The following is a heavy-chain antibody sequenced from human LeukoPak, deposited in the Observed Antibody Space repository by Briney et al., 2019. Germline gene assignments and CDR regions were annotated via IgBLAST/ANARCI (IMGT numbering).Heavy chain of an antibody. CDR1: GGTFSSYA. J-gene: IGHJ4*02. D-gene: IGHD4-17*01. CDR2: IIPILGIA. Sequence: SVKVSCKASGGTFSSYAISWVRQAPGQGLEWMGRIIPILGIANYAQKFQGRVTITADKSTSTAYMELSSLRSEDTAVYYCARGHDYGDYVYDYWGQGTLVTVSS. CDR3: ARGHDYGDYVYDY. V-gene: IGHV1-69*04.